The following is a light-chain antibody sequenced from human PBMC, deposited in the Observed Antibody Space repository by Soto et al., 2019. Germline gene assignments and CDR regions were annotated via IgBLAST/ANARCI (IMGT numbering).Light chain of an antibody. CDR3: QHFFSPPFP. Sequence: DIVVTQSPATLSASPGERVTLSCRASQFVSSRLAWYQRRPGQVPRLLIYDTSTRAPGISARFSGSGSGTEFTLTISSLQSEDFAVYYCQHFFSPPFPFGQGTKLEIK. CDR1: QFVSSR. V-gene: IGKV3-15*01. J-gene: IGKJ2*01. CDR2: DTS.